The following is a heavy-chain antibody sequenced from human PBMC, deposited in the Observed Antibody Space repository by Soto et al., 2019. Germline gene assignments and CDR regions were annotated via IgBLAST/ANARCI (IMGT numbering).Heavy chain of an antibody. CDR2: IIPIFGTA. Sequence: ASVKVSCKASGGTFSSYAISWVRQPPGQGLEWMGGIIPIFGTANYAQKFQGRVTITADESTSTAYMELSSLRSEDTAVYYCARGLYYYGSGSYYAFDIWGQGTMVTVSS. V-gene: IGHV1-69*13. D-gene: IGHD3-10*01. J-gene: IGHJ3*02. CDR3: ARGLYYYGSGSYYAFDI. CDR1: GGTFSSYA.